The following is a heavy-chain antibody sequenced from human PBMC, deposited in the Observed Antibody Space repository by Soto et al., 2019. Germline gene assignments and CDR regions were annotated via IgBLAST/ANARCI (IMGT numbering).Heavy chain of an antibody. Sequence: GGSLRLSCAASGFTFTSYAMSWVRQAPGKGLEWVSTISGTGGTTYYADSVKGRFTISRDNSKNTLYLQMNSLRAEDTAVYYCAKDQYSGSPGKPDYWGQGTLVTVSS. CDR2: ISGTGGTT. CDR3: AKDQYSGSPGKPDY. CDR1: GFTFTSYA. V-gene: IGHV3-23*01. D-gene: IGHD1-26*01. J-gene: IGHJ4*02.